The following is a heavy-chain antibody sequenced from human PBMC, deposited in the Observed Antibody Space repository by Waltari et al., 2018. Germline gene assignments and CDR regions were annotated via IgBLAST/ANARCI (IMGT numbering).Heavy chain of an antibody. CDR2: IYYSGST. Sequence: QLQLQESGPGLVKPSETLSLTCTVSGGSISSSSYYWGWIRQPPGKGLEWIGSIYYSGSTYYNPSLRSRVTISVDTSKNQFSLKLSSVTAADTAVYYCARDLGGFWSGFIPGVFDYWGQGTLVTVSS. D-gene: IGHD3-3*01. CDR1: GGSISSSSYY. V-gene: IGHV4-39*07. CDR3: ARDLGGFWSGFIPGVFDY. J-gene: IGHJ4*02.